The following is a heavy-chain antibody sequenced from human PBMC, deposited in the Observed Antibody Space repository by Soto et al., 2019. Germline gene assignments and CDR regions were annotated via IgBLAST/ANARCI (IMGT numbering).Heavy chain of an antibody. CDR2: IVVGSGNT. CDR1: GFTFTSSA. Sequence: ASVKVSCKASGFTFTSSAVQWVRQARGQRLEWIGWIVVGSGNTNNAQKFQERVTITMDRSTSTAYMELSSLRSGDTAVYDCAAAIQVWFGVWAFDIWGQGTMVTVSS. D-gene: IGHD5-18*01. J-gene: IGHJ3*02. CDR3: AAAIQVWFGVWAFDI. V-gene: IGHV1-58*01.